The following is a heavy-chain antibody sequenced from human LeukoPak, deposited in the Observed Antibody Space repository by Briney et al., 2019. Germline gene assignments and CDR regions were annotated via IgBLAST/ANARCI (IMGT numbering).Heavy chain of an antibody. CDR1: GYTFTSYG. J-gene: IGHJ4*02. CDR2: SSAYNGNT. CDR3: ARGRSNGWYDPLFDY. D-gene: IGHD6-19*01. Sequence: GAAVKVSCKASGYTFTSYGISWVRQAPGQGLEWMGWSSAYNGNTNYAQKLQGRVTMTTDTSTRTAYMELRSLSTDDTAVYYCARGRSNGWYDPLFDYWGQGTLVTVAS. V-gene: IGHV1-18*04.